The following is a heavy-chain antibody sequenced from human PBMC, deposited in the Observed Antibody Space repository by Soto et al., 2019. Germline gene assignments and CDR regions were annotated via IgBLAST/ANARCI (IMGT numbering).Heavy chain of an antibody. Sequence: SETLSLTCTVSGGSVSSGSYYWSWIRQRPGKGLEWIGYIYYSGSTNYNPSLKSRVTISVDTSKNQFSLKLSSVTAADTAVYYCASAVVVTAIFAFDIWGQGTMVTVSS. CDR3: ASAVVVTAIFAFDI. D-gene: IGHD2-21*02. CDR1: GGSVSSGSYY. CDR2: IYYSGST. V-gene: IGHV4-61*01. J-gene: IGHJ3*02.